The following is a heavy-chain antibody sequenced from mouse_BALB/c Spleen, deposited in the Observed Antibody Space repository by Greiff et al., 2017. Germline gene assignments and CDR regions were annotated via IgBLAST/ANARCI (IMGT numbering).Heavy chain of an antibody. CDR3: ARSGYRYDWFAY. J-gene: IGHJ3*01. D-gene: IGHD2-14*01. CDR1: GFTFSSFG. Sequence: DVKLVESGGGLVQPGGSRKLSCAASGFTFSSFGMHWVRQAPEKGLEWVAYISSGSSTIYYADTVKGRFTISRDNPKNTLFLQMTSLRSEDTAMYYCARSGYRYDWFAYWGQGTLVTVSA. V-gene: IGHV5-17*02. CDR2: ISSGSSTI.